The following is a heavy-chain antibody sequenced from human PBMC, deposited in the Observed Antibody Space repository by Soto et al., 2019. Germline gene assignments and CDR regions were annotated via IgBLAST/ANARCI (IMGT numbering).Heavy chain of an antibody. D-gene: IGHD3-22*01. CDR1: GGSISSGGYY. CDR3: ARAPGDYYDSSGYHLDY. CDR2: IYYSGST. V-gene: IGHV4-31*03. Sequence: PSETLSLTCTVSGGSISSGGYYWSWIRQHPGKGLEWIGYIYYSGSTYYNPSLKSRVTISVDTSKNQFSLKLSSVTAADTAVYYCARAPGDYYDSSGYHLDYWGQGTMVTVSS. J-gene: IGHJ4*02.